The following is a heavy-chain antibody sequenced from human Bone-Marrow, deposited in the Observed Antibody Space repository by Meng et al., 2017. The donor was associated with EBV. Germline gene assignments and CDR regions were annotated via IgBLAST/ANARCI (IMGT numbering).Heavy chain of an antibody. J-gene: IGHJ4*02. CDR2: IRGSGAAT. Sequence: EVQLVESGGGWVQPGGSLRLSCAASGLTFSSYAMSWVRQAPGKGLEWVAGIRGSGAATYYADSVKGRFTISRDNSRNTLYLQMNSLRAEDTAVYYCAKTEMPTVTRPPDYWGQGTLVTVSS. CDR1: GLTFSSYA. CDR3: AKTEMPTVTRPPDY. V-gene: IGHV3-23*04. D-gene: IGHD5-24*01.